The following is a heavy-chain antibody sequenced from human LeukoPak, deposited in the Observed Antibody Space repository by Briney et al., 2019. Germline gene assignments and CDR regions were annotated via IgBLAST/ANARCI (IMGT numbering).Heavy chain of an antibody. D-gene: IGHD6-13*01. Sequence: GGSLRLSCAASEFTFVRYAMNWVRQAPGKGLEWVSYVSSSSFKIGYADSVKGRFTISRDNSKNSLYLQMDSLRVEDTAVYYCVRDPSYGSSWYYYMDVWGKGTTVTVSS. CDR2: VSSSSFKI. V-gene: IGHV3-48*04. CDR1: EFTFVRYA. CDR3: VRDPSYGSSWYYYMDV. J-gene: IGHJ6*03.